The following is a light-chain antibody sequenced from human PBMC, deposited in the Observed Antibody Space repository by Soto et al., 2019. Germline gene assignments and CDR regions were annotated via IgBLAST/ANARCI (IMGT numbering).Light chain of an antibody. J-gene: IGLJ1*01. CDR1: SSNIGSNY. CDR3: AAWDDSLSGQV. Sequence: QSVLPQPPSASGTPGQRVSISCSGSSSNIGSNYVYWYQQIPGTAPKLLIHRNNQRPSGVPDRFSGSKSGTSASLAISGLRSEDEADYYCAAWDDSLSGQVFGTGTKVTVL. V-gene: IGLV1-47*01. CDR2: RNN.